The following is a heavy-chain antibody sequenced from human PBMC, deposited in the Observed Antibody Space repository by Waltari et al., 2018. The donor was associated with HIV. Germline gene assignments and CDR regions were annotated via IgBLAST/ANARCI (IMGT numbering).Heavy chain of an antibody. CDR2: INHRGST. V-gene: IGHV4-34*01. CDR3: VHEDEQLAVDY. D-gene: IGHD6-6*01. J-gene: IGHJ4*02. Sequence: QVQLQQWGAGLLKPSETLSLTCAVYGGSFSGYYWSWIRKPPGKGLEWIGEINHRGSTNYNPSLKSRVTISVDTSKNQFSLKRSSVTAADTAVYYCVHEDEQLAVDYWGQGTLVTVSS. CDR1: GGSFSGYY.